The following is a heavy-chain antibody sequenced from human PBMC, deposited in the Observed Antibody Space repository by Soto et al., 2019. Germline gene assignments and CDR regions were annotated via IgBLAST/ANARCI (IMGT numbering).Heavy chain of an antibody. CDR1: GGTFSSYA. D-gene: IGHD1-1*01. V-gene: IGHV1-69*01. CDR3: ARADDPRRPGYYYYGMDV. CDR2: IIPIFGTA. Sequence: QVQLVQSGAEVKKPGSSVKVSCKASGGTFSSYAISWVRQAPGQGLEWTGGIIPIFGTANYAQKFQGRVTITADESTSTAYMELSSLRSEDTAVYYCARADDPRRPGYYYYGMDVWGQGTTVTVSS. J-gene: IGHJ6*02.